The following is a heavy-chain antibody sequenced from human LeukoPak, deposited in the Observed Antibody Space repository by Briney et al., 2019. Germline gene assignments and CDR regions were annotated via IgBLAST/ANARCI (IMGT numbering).Heavy chain of an antibody. CDR3: ARVRFLLWNYITFDI. J-gene: IGHJ3*02. CDR1: GYTFTSYG. D-gene: IGHD1-7*01. CDR2: ISAYNGNT. V-gene: IGHV1-18*01. Sequence: GASVKVSCKASGYTFTSYGISWVRQAPGQGLEWMGWISAYNGNTNYAQKLQGRVTMTTDTSTSTAYMELRSLRSDGTAVYYCARVRFLLWNYITFDIWGQGTMVTVSS.